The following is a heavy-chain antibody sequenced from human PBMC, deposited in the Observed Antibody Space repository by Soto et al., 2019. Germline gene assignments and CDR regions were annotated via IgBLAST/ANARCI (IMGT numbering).Heavy chain of an antibody. J-gene: IGHJ4*02. Sequence: QVQLVQSGAEVKNPGASVRLSCKASGYTITCCAMHWVRQAPGQRPEWMGWINAGDGDTKYSQNFQGRLTIIRDTSANTAYMELSSLRSEDTAVYYCARDAEEKAAAAMVYWGQGTLVSVSS. V-gene: IGHV1-3*01. CDR2: INAGDGDT. CDR3: ARDAEEKAAAAMVY. D-gene: IGHD6-13*01. CDR1: GYTITCCA.